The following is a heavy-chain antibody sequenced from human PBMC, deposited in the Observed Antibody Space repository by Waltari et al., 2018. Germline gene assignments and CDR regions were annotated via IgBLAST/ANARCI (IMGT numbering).Heavy chain of an antibody. CDR1: GYTFTTYE. CDR3: ARGRNVYAGFDYNWFDP. J-gene: IGHJ5*02. Sequence: QVQLLQSGAEVKKPGASVKVSCQASGYTFTTYEINWGRQASGQGLEWMGWLTPNTEYTGFAQRFQGRVTMTRDTSSNTAYMELSTLTSEDTALYYCARGRNVYAGFDYNWFDPWGPGTLVTVSS. V-gene: IGHV1-8*02. CDR2: LTPNTEYT. D-gene: IGHD5-12*01.